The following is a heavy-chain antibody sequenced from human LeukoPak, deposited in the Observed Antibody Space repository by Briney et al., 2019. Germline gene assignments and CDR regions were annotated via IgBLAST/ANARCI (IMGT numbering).Heavy chain of an antibody. J-gene: IGHJ4*02. CDR3: ATGYSSGWDFDY. CDR1: GGTFSSYA. D-gene: IGHD6-19*01. CDR2: IIPIFGTA. V-gene: IGHV1-69*13. Sequence: ASVKVSCKASGGTFSSYAISWVRQAPGQGLEWMGGIIPIFGTANYAQKFQGRVTITADESTSTAYMELSSLRSEDTAVYYCATGYSSGWDFDYWGQGTLVTVSS.